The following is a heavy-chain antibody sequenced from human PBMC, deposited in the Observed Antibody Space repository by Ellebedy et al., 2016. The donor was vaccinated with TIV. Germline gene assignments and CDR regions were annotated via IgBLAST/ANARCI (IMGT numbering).Heavy chain of an antibody. D-gene: IGHD5-24*01. CDR2: MLYDGNDE. CDR3: AKDLGRWLQYFDS. V-gene: IGHV3-30*18. CDR1: GFTFSSYG. Sequence: GESLKISCAASGFTFSSYGMHWVRQAPGKGLEWVAGMLYDGNDEYYADSVKGRFTISRDSSKTTLYLQMNSLRPEDTAVYYCAKDLGRWLQYFDSWGQGTLVTVSS. J-gene: IGHJ4*02.